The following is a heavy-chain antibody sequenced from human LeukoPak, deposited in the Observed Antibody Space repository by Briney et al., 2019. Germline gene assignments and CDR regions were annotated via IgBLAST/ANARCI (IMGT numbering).Heavy chain of an antibody. V-gene: IGHV4-59*08. CDR1: GGSISSFY. CDR3: AATDPFLYLLL. CDR2: ISHVGRT. D-gene: IGHD2-8*01. Sequence: KSSETLSLTCTVSGGSISSFYWSWLRQPPGKGLEWIGYISHVGRTNYNPYLKSRVTISLDAPKNQISLRISSVTAADTAIYYSAATDPFLYLLLWGRGTLVTGSS. J-gene: IGHJ2*01.